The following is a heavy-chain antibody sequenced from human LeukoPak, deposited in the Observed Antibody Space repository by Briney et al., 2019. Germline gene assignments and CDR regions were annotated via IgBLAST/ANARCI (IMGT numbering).Heavy chain of an antibody. CDR2: INKGGSYM. D-gene: IGHD2-2*01. CDR3: AREVLIVVEPAANTIDY. CDR1: GFTFRDYT. Sequence: GGSLRLSCAASGFTFRDYTMNWVRQTPGKGLEWVSAINKGGSYMTYTDSVKGRFTVSRDNAKNSLFLQMNNLRVEDTAVYFCAREVLIVVEPAANTIDYWGQGTRVTVSS. V-gene: IGHV3-21*01. J-gene: IGHJ4*02.